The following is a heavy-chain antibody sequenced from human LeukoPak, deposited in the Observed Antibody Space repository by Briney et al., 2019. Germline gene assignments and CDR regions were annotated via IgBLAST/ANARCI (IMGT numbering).Heavy chain of an antibody. CDR2: IYYSGST. V-gene: IGHV4-39*01. D-gene: IGHD6-13*01. Sequence: SETLSLTCTVSGGSISSSSYYWGWIRQPPGKGLEWIGSIYYSGSTYYNPSLKSRVTISVDTSKNQFSLKLSSVTAAGTAVYYCARPGSTNYYFDYWGQGTLVTVSS. CDR3: ARPGSTNYYFDY. J-gene: IGHJ4*02. CDR1: GGSISSSSYY.